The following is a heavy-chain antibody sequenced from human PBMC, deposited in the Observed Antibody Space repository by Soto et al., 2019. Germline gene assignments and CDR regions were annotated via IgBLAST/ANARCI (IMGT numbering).Heavy chain of an antibody. J-gene: IGHJ4*02. CDR3: AKGVTSYDLWSRYFEY. CDR1: GFALDSYA. CDR2: ISGSGGST. Sequence: GGSLRLSCAASGFALDSYAMNWVRQAPGKGLKWASAISGSGGSTYYACSVKGRFTISRDISKTTLYLQMNSLRAEDTALYYCAKGVTSYDLWSRYFEYWGRGTLVTVSS. V-gene: IGHV3-23*01. D-gene: IGHD3-3*01.